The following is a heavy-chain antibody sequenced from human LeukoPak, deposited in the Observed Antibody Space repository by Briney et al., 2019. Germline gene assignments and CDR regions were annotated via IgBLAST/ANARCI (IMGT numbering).Heavy chain of an antibody. CDR2: ISSSSSYI. CDR1: GFTFSSYS. D-gene: IGHD2-2*02. V-gene: IGHV3-21*01. CDR3: ARDAAGIVVVPAAIHGDYYYMDV. Sequence: GGSLRLSCAASGFTFSSYSMNWVRQAPGKGLEWVSSISSSSSYIYYADSVKGRFTISRDNAKNSLYLQMNSLRAEDTAVYYCARDAAGIVVVPAAIHGDYYYMDVWGKGTTVTVSS. J-gene: IGHJ6*03.